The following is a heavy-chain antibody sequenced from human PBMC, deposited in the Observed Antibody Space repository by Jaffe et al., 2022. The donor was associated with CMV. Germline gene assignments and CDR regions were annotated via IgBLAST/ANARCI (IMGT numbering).Heavy chain of an antibody. D-gene: IGHD2-2*01. CDR1: GGTFSSYA. V-gene: IGHV1-69*01. CDR3: ARGGRRYCSSTSCLEVAAAGTNYFDY. Sequence: QVQLVQSGAEVKKPGSSVKVSCKASGGTFSSYAISWVRQAPGQGLEWMGGIIPIFGTANYAQKFQGRVTITADESTSTAYMELSSLRSEDTAVYYCARGGRRYCSSTSCLEVAAAGTNYFDYWGQGTLVTVSS. J-gene: IGHJ4*02. CDR2: IIPIFGTA.